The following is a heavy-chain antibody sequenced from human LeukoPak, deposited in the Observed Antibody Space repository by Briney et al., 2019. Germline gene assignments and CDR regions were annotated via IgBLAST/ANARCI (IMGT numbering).Heavy chain of an antibody. D-gene: IGHD3-10*01. V-gene: IGHV1-46*01. CDR1: GYAFTSSY. CDR3: ARNGAMVRGVIILPFDY. Sequence: GASVKVSRKASGYAFTSSYMHWVRQAPGQGLEWMGIINPSGGSTSYAQKFQGRVTMTRDTSTSTVYMELSSLRSEDTAVYYCARNGAMVRGVIILPFDYWGQGTLVTVSS. CDR2: INPSGGST. J-gene: IGHJ4*02.